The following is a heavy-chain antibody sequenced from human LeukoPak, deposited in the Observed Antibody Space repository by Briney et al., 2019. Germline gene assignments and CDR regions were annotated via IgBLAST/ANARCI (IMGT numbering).Heavy chain of an antibody. CDR2: ISSSGSTI. CDR1: GFTFSSYE. Sequence: GGSLRLSCAASGFTFSSYEMNWVRQAPGKGLKGVSYISSSGSTIYYADSVKGRFTISRDNAKNSLYLQMNSLRAEDTAVYYCARDRGSGSYSVYWGQGTLVTVSS. J-gene: IGHJ4*02. D-gene: IGHD3-10*01. V-gene: IGHV3-48*03. CDR3: ARDRGSGSYSVY.